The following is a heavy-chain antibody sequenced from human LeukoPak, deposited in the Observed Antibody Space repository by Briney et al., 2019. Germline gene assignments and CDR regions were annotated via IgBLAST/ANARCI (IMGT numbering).Heavy chain of an antibody. V-gene: IGHV4-34*01. CDR1: GGSLSAYY. Sequence: SETLSLTCAVYGGSLSAYYWSWIRQPPEKGLEWIGEINHSGSTNYNASLKSRVTISVDTSKNQFSLKLSSVTAADTAVYYCPRGQGGSYSTFLYYMDVWGKGTTVTVSS. CDR3: PRGQGGSYSTFLYYMDV. CDR2: INHSGST. J-gene: IGHJ6*03. D-gene: IGHD3-10*01.